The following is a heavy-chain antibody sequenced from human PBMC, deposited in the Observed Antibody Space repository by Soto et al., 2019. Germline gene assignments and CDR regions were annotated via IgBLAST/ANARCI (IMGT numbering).Heavy chain of an antibody. CDR1: GGSISNYY. D-gene: IGHD2-21*02. J-gene: IGHJ3*02. V-gene: IGHV4-59*01. CDR3: ARLQYTGFTPIYM. Sequence: QVQLQESGPGLVKPSETLSLTCTVPGGSISNYYCTWIRQFTGKRLEWIAHIHNSGNTNSNPSLKSRVTISMDTSKNQISLRLTSVTAADTAMYYCARLQYTGFTPIYMWGQGTMVTVSS. CDR2: IHNSGNT.